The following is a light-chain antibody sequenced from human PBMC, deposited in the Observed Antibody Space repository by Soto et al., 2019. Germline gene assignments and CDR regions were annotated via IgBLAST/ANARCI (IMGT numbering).Light chain of an antibody. CDR1: QSVSSN. Sequence: EIVMTQSPATLSVSPGERATLSCRASQSVSSNLAWYQQKPGQAPRLLIYGASTRATGIPARSSGSGSGTEFTLTISSPQSEDFAVYYCQQYNNWPPNTFGQGTKVDIK. J-gene: IGKJ2*01. V-gene: IGKV3-15*01. CDR3: QQYNNWPPNT. CDR2: GAS.